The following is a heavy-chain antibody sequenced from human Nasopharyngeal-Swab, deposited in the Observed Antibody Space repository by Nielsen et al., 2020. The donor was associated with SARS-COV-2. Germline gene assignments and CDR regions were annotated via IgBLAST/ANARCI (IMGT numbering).Heavy chain of an antibody. J-gene: IGHJ6*03. CDR1: GFTFSNAW. D-gene: IGHD3-10*01. Sequence: GESLKISCAASGFTFSNAWMSWVRQAPGKGLEWVAVISYDGSNKYYADSVKGRFTISRDNSKNTLYLQMNSLRAEDTAVYYCARDHNYYGSGSYYKPDYYYYYYMDVWGKGTTVTVSS. CDR3: ARDHNYYGSGSYYKPDYYYYYYMDV. V-gene: IGHV3-30-3*01. CDR2: ISYDGSNK.